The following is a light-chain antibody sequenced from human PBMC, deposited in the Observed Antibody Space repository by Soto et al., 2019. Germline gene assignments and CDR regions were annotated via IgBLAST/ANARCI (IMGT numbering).Light chain of an antibody. CDR3: QQYGSSPYT. CDR2: RAS. Sequence: EIVLTQSPGTLSLSPGERATLSCRASQSVSSSYLAWYQQKPGQAPRLLIYRASSRATGIPDRFSGSGSGTDFTLTLSRLEPEDFAVYYCQQYGSSPYTFGQGTKLEIK. CDR1: QSVSSSY. V-gene: IGKV3-20*01. J-gene: IGKJ2*01.